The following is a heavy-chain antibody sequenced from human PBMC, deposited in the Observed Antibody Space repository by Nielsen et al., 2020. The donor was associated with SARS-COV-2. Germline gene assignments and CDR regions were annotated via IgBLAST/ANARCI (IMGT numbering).Heavy chain of an antibody. CDR1: GGSIINSTYD. CDR3: ARRWDCGGDCYDGFNY. V-gene: IGHV4-39*07. CDR2: IYYGGST. J-gene: IGHJ4*02. D-gene: IGHD2-21*02. Sequence: SETLSLTCTVSGGSIINSTYDWDWIRQPPGKGLEWIGRIYYGGSTYYNPSLKSRVTISVDTSKNHFSLKLSSVTAADTAVYYCARRWDCGGDCYDGFNYWGQGARVTVSS.